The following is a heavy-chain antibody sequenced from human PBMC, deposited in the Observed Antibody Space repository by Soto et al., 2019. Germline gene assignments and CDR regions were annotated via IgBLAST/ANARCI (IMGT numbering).Heavy chain of an antibody. V-gene: IGHV1-2*04. J-gene: IGHJ6*02. CDR3: ARDGGRGSSGWYYYYYGMDV. CDR2: INPNSGGT. Sequence: ASVKVSCKASGDTFSFYTINWVRQAPGQGLEWMGWINPNSGGTNYAQKFQGWVTMTRDTSISTAYMELSRLRSDDTAVYYCARDGGRGSSGWYYYYYGMDVWGQGTTVTVSS. CDR1: GDTFSFYT. D-gene: IGHD6-19*01.